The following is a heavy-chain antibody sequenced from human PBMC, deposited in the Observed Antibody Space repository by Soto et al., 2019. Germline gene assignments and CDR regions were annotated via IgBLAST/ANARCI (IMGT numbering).Heavy chain of an antibody. CDR3: ARDIWSGDYKWFDS. J-gene: IGHJ5*01. CDR2: ISKDGRAQ. Sequence: QVQLVESGGGVVQPGRSLRLSCTSSTVTSNVHGIQWVRQAPGKGLEGVAFISKDGRAQYYADSVKGRFTISRDHSKNTVDLQMNSLRNEETAVYYCARDIWSGDYKWFDSWGPGTLVTVSS. V-gene: IGHV3-30*03. D-gene: IGHD3-3*01. CDR1: TVTSNVHG.